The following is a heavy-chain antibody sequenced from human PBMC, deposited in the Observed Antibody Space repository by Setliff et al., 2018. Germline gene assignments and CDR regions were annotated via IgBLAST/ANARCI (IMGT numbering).Heavy chain of an antibody. V-gene: IGHV3-11*04. D-gene: IGHD6-19*01. Sequence: GGSLRLSCAASGFTFSDYYMSWIRQAPGKGLEWVSYLNNDGTTIYYADSVKGRFTISRDNAKNSLYLQMNSLRAEDTAVYYCARGGEWLVPHAFDIWGQGTMVTVSS. CDR1: GFTFSDYY. CDR2: LNNDGTTI. J-gene: IGHJ3*02. CDR3: ARGGEWLVPHAFDI.